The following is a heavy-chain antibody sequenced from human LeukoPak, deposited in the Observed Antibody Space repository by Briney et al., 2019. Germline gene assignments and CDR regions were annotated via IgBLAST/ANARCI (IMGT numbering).Heavy chain of an antibody. CDR2: IYYSGST. J-gene: IGHJ4*02. CDR3: ARSRRPPYLVVITQYPPYYFDY. V-gene: IGHV4-39*01. CDR1: GGSISSSSYY. D-gene: IGHD3-22*01. Sequence: SETLSLTCTVSGGSISSSSYYWGWIRQPPGKGLEWIGSIYYSGSTYYNPSLKSRVTISVDTSKNQFSLKLSSVTAAAPAVYYCARSRRPPYLVVITQYPPYYFDYWGQGTLVTVSS.